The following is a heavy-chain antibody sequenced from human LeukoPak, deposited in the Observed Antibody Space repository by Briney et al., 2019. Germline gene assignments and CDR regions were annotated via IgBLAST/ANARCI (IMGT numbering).Heavy chain of an antibody. Sequence: EASVKVSCKASGYTFTSYGISWVRQAPGQGLEWMGWISAYNGNTNYAQKLQGRVTMTTDTSTSTAYMELRSLRSDDTAVYYCARDIGSLGGHYYDSSGYSPFDYWGQGTLVTVSS. CDR2: ISAYNGNT. J-gene: IGHJ4*02. CDR1: GYTFTSYG. V-gene: IGHV1-18*01. D-gene: IGHD3-22*01. CDR3: ARDIGSLGGHYYDSSGYSPFDY.